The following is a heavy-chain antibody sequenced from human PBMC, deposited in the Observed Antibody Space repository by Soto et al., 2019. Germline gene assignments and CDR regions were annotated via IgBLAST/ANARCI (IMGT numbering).Heavy chain of an antibody. V-gene: IGHV4-59*01. CDR3: ARSRGYYDSSGYYPYGMDV. CDR2: IYYSGST. CDR1: GGSISSYY. J-gene: IGHJ6*02. D-gene: IGHD3-22*01. Sequence: LSLTCTVSGGSISSYYWSWIRQPPGKGLEWIGYIYYSGSTNYNPSLKSRVTISVDTSKNQFSLKLSSVTAADTAVYYCARSRGYYDSSGYYPYGMDVWGQGTTVTVSS.